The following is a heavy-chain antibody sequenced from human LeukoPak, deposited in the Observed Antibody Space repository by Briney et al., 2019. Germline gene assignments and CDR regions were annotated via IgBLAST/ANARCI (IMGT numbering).Heavy chain of an antibody. CDR2: ISGSGCST. CDR1: GDTFSGYA. V-gene: IGHV3-23*01. J-gene: IGHJ3*02. CDR3: AKEGSGYYGSDVFDI. D-gene: IGHD3-22*01. Sequence: GGSLRLSCAASGDTFSGYAMSWVRQAPGKGLEWISSISGSGCSTYYADSVKGRFTISRDNSRNTVYLQMNSLRDEDTAVYYCAKEGSGYYGSDVFDIWGQGTMVSVSS.